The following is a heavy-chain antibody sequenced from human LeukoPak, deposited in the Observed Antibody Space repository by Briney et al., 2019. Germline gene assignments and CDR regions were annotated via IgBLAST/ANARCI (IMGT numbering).Heavy chain of an antibody. CDR2: IHASGST. Sequence: SETLSLTCTVSGGSISSYYWTWIRQPAGKGPEWIGRIHASGSTNYNPSLKSRVTISVDTSKNQFSLKLSSVTAADTAVYYCLSYYDILTGYFQWGQGTLVTVSS. CDR1: GGSISSYY. J-gene: IGHJ4*02. V-gene: IGHV4-4*07. CDR3: LSYYDILTGYFQ. D-gene: IGHD3-9*01.